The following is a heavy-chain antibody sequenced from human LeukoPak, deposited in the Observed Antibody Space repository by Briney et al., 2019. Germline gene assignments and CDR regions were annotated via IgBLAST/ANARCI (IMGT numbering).Heavy chain of an antibody. V-gene: IGHV1-24*01. CDR3: ETGVWWGLDSVAHPDY. J-gene: IGHJ4*02. CDR1: GYTLTELS. D-gene: IGHD1-26*01. CDR2: FDPEDGET. Sequence: ASVTVSCKVSGYTLTELSMHWVRQTPAKGLEWMGGFDPEDGETIYSQKFQDRVTMTEETSTDTAYMELSSLRSEDTAVYYCETGVWWGLDSVAHPDYWGQGTLVTVSS.